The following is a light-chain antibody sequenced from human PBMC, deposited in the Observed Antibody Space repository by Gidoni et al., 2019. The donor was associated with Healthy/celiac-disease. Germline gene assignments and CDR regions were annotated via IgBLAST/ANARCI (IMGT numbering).Light chain of an antibody. CDR1: SSDVGGYNY. CDR3: SSYTSSSTLDVV. J-gene: IGLJ2*01. V-gene: IGLV2-14*03. CDR2: DVI. Sequence: QSALTQPASGSGSPGQSITISCTGTSSDVGGYNYVSWYQQHQGKAHQLMISDVINRPSGCSNRFSGSKSGNPASLTISGLQAEDEADYYCSSYTSSSTLDVVFGGGTKLTVL.